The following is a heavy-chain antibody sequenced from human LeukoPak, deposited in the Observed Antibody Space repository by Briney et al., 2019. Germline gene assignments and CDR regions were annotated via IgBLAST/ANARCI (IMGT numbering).Heavy chain of an antibody. CDR2: ISSSSSYI. CDR3: AGGYSYGGVYYYYGMDV. CDR1: GFTFSSYS. V-gene: IGHV3-21*04. Sequence: GGSLRLSCAASGFTFSSYSMNWVRQAPGKGLEWVSSISSSSSYIYYADSVKGRFTISRDNSKNTLYLQMNSLRAEDTAVYYCAGGYSYGGVYYYYGMDVWGQGTTVTVSS. D-gene: IGHD5-18*01. J-gene: IGHJ6*02.